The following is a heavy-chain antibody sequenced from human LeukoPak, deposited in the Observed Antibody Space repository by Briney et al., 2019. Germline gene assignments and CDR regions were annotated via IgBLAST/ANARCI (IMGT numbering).Heavy chain of an antibody. CDR3: ARVEALTGTTAVPDY. J-gene: IGHJ4*02. D-gene: IGHD1-7*01. CDR1: GYSISSGYY. Sequence: SETLSLTCTVSGYSISSGYYWGWIRQPPGKGLEWIGSIYHSGSTYYNPSLKSRVTISVDTSKNQFSLKLSSVTAADTAVYYCARVEALTGTTAVPDYWGQGTLVTVSS. CDR2: IYHSGST. V-gene: IGHV4-38-2*02.